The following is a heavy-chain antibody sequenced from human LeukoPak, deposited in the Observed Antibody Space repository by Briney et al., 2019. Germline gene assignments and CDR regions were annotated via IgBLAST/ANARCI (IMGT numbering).Heavy chain of an antibody. CDR1: GYTFTGYY. V-gene: IGHV1-2*02. CDR3: ARIKWSAAND. CDR2: INPNSGDT. Sequence: GASVKVSCKASGYTFTGYYMHWVRQAPGQGLEWMGWINPNSGDTNYDQKFQGRITMSRDTSISTAYMDLSRLRSDDTAVYYCARIKWSAANDWGQGTLVTVSS. J-gene: IGHJ4*02. D-gene: IGHD6-13*01.